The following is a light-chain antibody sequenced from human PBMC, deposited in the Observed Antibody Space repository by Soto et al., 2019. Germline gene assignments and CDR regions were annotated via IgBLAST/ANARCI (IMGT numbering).Light chain of an antibody. CDR2: DAS. Sequence: EFVLSQSPGTLSLSTGERATLSCRARQTVRNNYLACYQQKPGQAPRLLIYDASSRATGIPDRFSGGGSGTDFTLTISRLEPEYFAVYYCQQFSSYPLTFGGGTKVDIK. J-gene: IGKJ4*01. CDR3: QQFSSYPLT. V-gene: IGKV3-20*01. CDR1: QTVRNNY.